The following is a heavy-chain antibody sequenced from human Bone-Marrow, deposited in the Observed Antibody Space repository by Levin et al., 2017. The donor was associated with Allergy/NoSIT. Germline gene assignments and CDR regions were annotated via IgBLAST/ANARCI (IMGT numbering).Heavy chain of an antibody. V-gene: IGHV3-7*01. CDR3: ARDRGPYGGDY. Sequence: GESLKISCAASGFTFSSYWMSWVRQAPGKGLEWVANIKQDGSEKYYVDSVKGRFTISRDNAKNSLYLQMNSLRAEDTAVYYCARDRGPYGGDYWGQGTLVTVSS. D-gene: IGHD3-10*01. CDR2: IKQDGSEK. J-gene: IGHJ4*02. CDR1: GFTFSSYW.